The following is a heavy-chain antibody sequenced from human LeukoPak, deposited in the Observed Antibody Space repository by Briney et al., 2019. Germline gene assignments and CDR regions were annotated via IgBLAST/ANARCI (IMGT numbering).Heavy chain of an antibody. CDR1: GFTFSSYS. V-gene: IGHV3-21*01. Sequence: GRSLRLSCAASGFTFSSYSMNWVRQAPGKGLEWVSSISSSSSYIYYADSVKGRFTISRDNAKNSLYLQMNSLRAEDTAVYYCAKVMAPYYYYMDVWGKGTTVTISS. D-gene: IGHD3-10*01. J-gene: IGHJ6*03. CDR3: AKVMAPYYYYMDV. CDR2: ISSSSSYI.